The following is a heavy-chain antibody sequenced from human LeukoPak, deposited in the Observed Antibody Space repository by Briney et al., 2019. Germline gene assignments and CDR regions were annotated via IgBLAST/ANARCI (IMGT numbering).Heavy chain of an antibody. CDR2: IIPIFGTA. CDR3: ARDWVLGYCSGGSCPNWFDP. Sequence: ASVKVSCKASGGTFSSYAISWVRQAPGQGLEWMGGIIPIFGTANYAQKVQGRVTITADKSTSTAYMELSSLRSEDTAVYYCARDWVLGYCSGGSCPNWFDPWGQGTLVTVSS. V-gene: IGHV1-69*06. D-gene: IGHD2-15*01. J-gene: IGHJ5*02. CDR1: GGTFSSYA.